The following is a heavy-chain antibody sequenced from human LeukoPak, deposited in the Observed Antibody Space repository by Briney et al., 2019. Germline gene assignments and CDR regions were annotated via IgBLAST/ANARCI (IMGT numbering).Heavy chain of an antibody. D-gene: IGHD6-6*01. CDR3: AKILADSSSGY. V-gene: IGHV3-23*01. CDR1: GFTFSTYA. J-gene: IGHJ4*02. Sequence: PGGSLRLSCATSGFTFSTYAMTWVHQAPGKGLEWVSSISGSGRSTYYADSVKGRFTVSRDNSRNTLFLQMNSLRVEETAVYYCAKILADSSSGYWGQGTLVTVSS. CDR2: ISGSGRST.